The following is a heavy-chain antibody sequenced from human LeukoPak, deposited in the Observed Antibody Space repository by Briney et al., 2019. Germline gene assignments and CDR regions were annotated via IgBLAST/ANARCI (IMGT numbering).Heavy chain of an antibody. D-gene: IGHD6-19*01. Sequence: SETLSLTCTVSGGSISSYYWSWIRQPPGKGLEWIGYIYYSGSTNYNPSLKSRVTISVDTSKNQFSLKLSFVTAADTAVYYCARRVKAGAFDIWGQGTMVTVSS. CDR2: IYYSGST. J-gene: IGHJ3*02. CDR3: ARRVKAGAFDI. V-gene: IGHV4-59*01. CDR1: GGSISSYY.